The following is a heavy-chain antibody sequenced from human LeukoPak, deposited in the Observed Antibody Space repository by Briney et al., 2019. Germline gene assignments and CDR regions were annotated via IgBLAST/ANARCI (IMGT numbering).Heavy chain of an antibody. D-gene: IGHD5-12*01. J-gene: IGHJ4*02. V-gene: IGHV4-34*01. CDR1: GGCFRAHY. CDR3: VSSRRYSDGWRWFFGY. CDR2: VNESGAT. Sequence: SETLSQIYVVYGGCFRAHYWSWIRYPPPTVFNLIGEVNESGATNYNPSLKSRLTMSVDTSKNQFSLKLSSVTAADTAVYYCVSSRRYSDGWRWFFGYWGQGTLVTVSS.